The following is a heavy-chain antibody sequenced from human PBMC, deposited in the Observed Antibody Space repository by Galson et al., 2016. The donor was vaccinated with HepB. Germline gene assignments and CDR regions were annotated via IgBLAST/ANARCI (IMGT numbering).Heavy chain of an antibody. CDR3: ARFGTEITPGGPFDS. CDR1: GFSLNTSGVG. V-gene: IGHV2-5*01. J-gene: IGHJ4*02. D-gene: IGHD4-23*01. CDR2: IFWNDDK. Sequence: PALVKPTQTLTLTCTFSGFSLNTSGVGVGWIRQPPGRALEWLALIFWNDDKRYSPSLKSRLTITKDTSKNPVVLTVTNMDPVDTATYYCARFGTEITPGGPFDSWGQGTLVTVSS.